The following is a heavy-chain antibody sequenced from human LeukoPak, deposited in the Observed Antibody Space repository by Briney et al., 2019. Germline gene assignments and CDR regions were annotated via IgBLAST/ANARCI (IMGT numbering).Heavy chain of an antibody. CDR1: GGSISSSSFY. Sequence: PSETLSLTCTVSGGSISSSSFYWGWIRQPPGKGLEWIGSIYYSGSTYYNPSLKSRVTISVDTSKNQFSLKLSSVTAADTAVYYCARRPPPLQYDSSYYMDVWGKGTTVTVSS. J-gene: IGHJ6*03. CDR2: IYYSGST. V-gene: IGHV4-39*01. CDR3: ARRPPPLQYDSSYYMDV. D-gene: IGHD3-22*01.